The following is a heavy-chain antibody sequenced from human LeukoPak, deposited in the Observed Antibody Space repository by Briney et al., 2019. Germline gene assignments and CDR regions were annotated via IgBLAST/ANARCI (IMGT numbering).Heavy chain of an antibody. J-gene: IGHJ5*02. CDR2: IKQDGSEK. V-gene: IGHV3-7*04. D-gene: IGHD3-3*01. Sequence: GGSLRLSCAASGFTFSSYWMSWVRQAPGKGLEWVANIKQDGSEKYYVDSVKGRFTISRDNAKNSLYLQMNSLRAEDTAVYYCARGATFTIFGVVVPRFDPWGQGTLVIVSS. CDR3: ARGATFTIFGVVVPRFDP. CDR1: GFTFSSYW.